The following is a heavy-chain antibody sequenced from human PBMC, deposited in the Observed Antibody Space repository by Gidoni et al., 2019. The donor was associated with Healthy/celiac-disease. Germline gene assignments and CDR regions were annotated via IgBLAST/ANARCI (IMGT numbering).Heavy chain of an antibody. V-gene: IGHV4-59*01. D-gene: IGHD1-26*01. CDR2: IYYSGST. CDR1: GGSISSYY. CDR3: ARDRWEYYYDA. J-gene: IGHJ4*02. Sequence: QVQLQESGPGLVTPSETLSLTCTVSGGSISSYYWSWIRQPPGKGLEWIGYIYYSGSTNYNPSLKSRVTISVDTSKNQFSLKLSSVTAADTAVYYCARDRWEYYYDAWGQGTLVTVSS.